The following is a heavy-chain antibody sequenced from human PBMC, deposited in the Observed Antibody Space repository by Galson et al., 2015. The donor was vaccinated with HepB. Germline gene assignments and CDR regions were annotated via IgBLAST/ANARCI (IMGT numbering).Heavy chain of an antibody. CDR1: GFTFSSYA. V-gene: IGHV3-23*01. Sequence: SLRLSCAASGFTFSSYAMSWVRQAPGKGLEWVSAISGSGGSTYYADSVKGRFTISRDNSKNTLYLQMNSLRAEDTAVYYCASWWGDFQRGYYFDYWGQGTLVTVSS. D-gene: IGHD2-15*01. CDR3: ASWWGDFQRGYYFDY. J-gene: IGHJ4*02. CDR2: ISGSGGST.